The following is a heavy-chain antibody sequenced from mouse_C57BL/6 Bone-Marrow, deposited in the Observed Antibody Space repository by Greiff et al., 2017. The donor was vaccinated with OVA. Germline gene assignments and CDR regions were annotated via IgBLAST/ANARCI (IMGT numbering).Heavy chain of an antibody. CDR3: ARVIYYGNSNY. V-gene: IGHV1-82*01. Sequence: QVQLQQSGPELVKPGASVKISCKASGYAFSSSWMNWVKQRPGKGLEWIGRIYPGDGDTNYNGKFKGKATLTADKSSSTAYMQLSSLTSEDSAVYFCARVIYYGNSNYWGQGTSVTVSS. CDR1: GYAFSSSW. J-gene: IGHJ4*01. D-gene: IGHD2-1*01. CDR2: IYPGDGDT.